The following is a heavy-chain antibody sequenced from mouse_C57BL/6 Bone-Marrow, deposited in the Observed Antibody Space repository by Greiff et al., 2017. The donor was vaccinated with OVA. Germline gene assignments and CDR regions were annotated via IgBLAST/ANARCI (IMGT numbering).Heavy chain of an antibody. CDR1: GYTFTSYW. J-gene: IGHJ3*01. V-gene: IGHV1-59*01. Sequence: VQLQQPGAELVRPGTSVKLSCKASGYTFTSYWMHWVKQRPGQGLEWIGVIDPSDSYTNYNQKFKGKATLTVDTSSSTAYMQLSSLTSEDAAVYCCARGGYYGSGADWGQGTLVTVSA. CDR2: IDPSDSYT. CDR3: ARGGYYGSGAD. D-gene: IGHD1-1*01.